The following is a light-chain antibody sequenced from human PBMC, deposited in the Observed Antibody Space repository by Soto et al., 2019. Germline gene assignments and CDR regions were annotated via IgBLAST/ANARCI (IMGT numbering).Light chain of an antibody. J-gene: IGLJ2*01. CDR2: AVT. V-gene: IGLV2-8*01. Sequence: QSALTQPTSASGSPGQSVTISCTGTSSDVGGYNFVSWYQQRPGKAPKLMIYAVTQRPSGVPDRFFGSKSGNTASLTVSGLQAEDEADYHCSSYAGNNNLVFGGGTKLTVL. CDR3: SSYAGNNNLV. CDR1: SSDVGGYNF.